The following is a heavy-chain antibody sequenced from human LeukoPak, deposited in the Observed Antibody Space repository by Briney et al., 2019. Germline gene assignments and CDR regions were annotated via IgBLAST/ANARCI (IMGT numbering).Heavy chain of an antibody. J-gene: IGHJ4*02. CDR1: GGSISSYY. V-gene: IGHV4-39*01. CDR3: VRWTAGTTEDS. D-gene: IGHD1-1*01. CDR2: LSNSGNT. Sequence: PSETLSLTCTVSGGSISSYYWGWIRQPPGQGLEWIGSLSNSGNTYYNPSLKSRVTISVDTSKNEFSLKLSSVTAADTAVYYCVRWTAGTTEDSWGQGTLVTVSS.